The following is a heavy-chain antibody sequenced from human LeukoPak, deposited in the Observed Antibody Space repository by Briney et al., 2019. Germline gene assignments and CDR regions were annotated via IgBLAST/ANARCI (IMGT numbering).Heavy chain of an antibody. D-gene: IGHD2-21*01. CDR2: ISSNGGST. J-gene: IGHJ4*02. CDR1: GFTLSTYG. CDR3: ARWPGAYDC. Sequence: GGSLRLSCAASGFTLSTYGMHWVRQAPGKGLEYVAAISSNGGSTYYANSVKGRFTISRDNSTNTLYLQMGSLRVEDMAVYYCARWPGAYDCWGQGVLVTVPS. V-gene: IGHV3-64*01.